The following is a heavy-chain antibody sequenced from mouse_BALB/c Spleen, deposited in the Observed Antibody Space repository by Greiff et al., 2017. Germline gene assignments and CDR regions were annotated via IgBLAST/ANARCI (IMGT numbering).Heavy chain of an antibody. CDR1: GFTFSNYW. J-gene: IGHJ3*01. V-gene: IGHV6-6*02. Sequence: EVHLVESGGGLVQPGGSMKLSCVASGFTFSNYWMNWVRQSPEKGLEWVAEIRLKSNNYATHYAESVKGRFTISRDDSKSSVYLQMNNLRAEDTCIYYCTSIYYEAYWGQGTLVTVSA. CDR2: IRLKSNNYAT. CDR3: TSIYYEAY. D-gene: IGHD2-4*01.